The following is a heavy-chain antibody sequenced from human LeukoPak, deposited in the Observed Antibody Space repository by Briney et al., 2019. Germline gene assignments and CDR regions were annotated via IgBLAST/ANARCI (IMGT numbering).Heavy chain of an antibody. CDR3: ARHGRTVGARGHFDY. D-gene: IGHD1-26*01. CDR1: GGSISSSSYY. J-gene: IGHJ4*02. V-gene: IGHV4-39*01. CDR2: IYYSGST. Sequence: PSETLSLTCTVSGGSISSSSYYWGWIRQPPGKGLEWIGSIYYSGSTYYNPSLKSRVTISVDTSKNQFSLKLSSVTAADTAVYYCARHGRTVGARGHFDYWGQGTLVTVSS.